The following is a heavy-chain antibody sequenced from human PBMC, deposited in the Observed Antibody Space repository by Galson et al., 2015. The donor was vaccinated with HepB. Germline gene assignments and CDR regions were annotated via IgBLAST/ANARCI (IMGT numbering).Heavy chain of an antibody. Sequence: SVKVSCKASGGTFSSYAISWVRQAPGQGLEWMGGIIPILGIANYAQKFQGRVTITADKSTSTAYMELSSLRSEDTAVYYCARDRSGGSYYYFDYWGQGTLVTVSS. CDR3: ARDRSGGSYYYFDY. J-gene: IGHJ4*02. CDR2: IIPILGIA. D-gene: IGHD2-15*01. CDR1: GGTFSSYA. V-gene: IGHV1-69*10.